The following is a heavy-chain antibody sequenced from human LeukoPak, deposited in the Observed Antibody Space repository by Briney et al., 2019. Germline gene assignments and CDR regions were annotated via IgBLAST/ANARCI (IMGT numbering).Heavy chain of an antibody. CDR2: TRNKANSYTT. CDR3: ARLADYVAFDI. Sequence: GRSLRLSCAAPGFTFSDHYMDWVRQAPGKGLEWVGRTRNKANSYTTEYAASVKGRFTISRDDSKNSLYLQMNSLKTEDTAVYYCARLADYVAFDIWGQGTMVTVSS. V-gene: IGHV3-72*01. D-gene: IGHD4-17*01. J-gene: IGHJ3*02. CDR1: GFTFSDHY.